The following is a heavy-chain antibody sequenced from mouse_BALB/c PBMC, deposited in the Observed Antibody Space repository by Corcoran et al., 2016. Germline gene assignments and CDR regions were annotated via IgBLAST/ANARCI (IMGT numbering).Heavy chain of an antibody. CDR1: GYTFSSYW. CDR2: ILPGSGST. J-gene: IGHJ1*01. Sequence: QVQLQQSGAELMKPGASVKISCKATGYTFSSYWIEWVKQRPGHGLEWIGEILPGSGSTNYNEKFKSKATFTADTSSNTAYMQLSSLTSEDSAVYYCARGVRLQYFDVWGAGTTVTVSS. D-gene: IGHD1-2*01. CDR3: ARGVRLQYFDV. V-gene: IGHV1-9*01.